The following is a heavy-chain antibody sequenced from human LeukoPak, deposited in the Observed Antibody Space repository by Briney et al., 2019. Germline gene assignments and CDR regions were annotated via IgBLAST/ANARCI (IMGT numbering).Heavy chain of an antibody. CDR3: ARLGYDILTGYYQNAFDI. CDR1: GGSISSSNW. Sequence: SGTLSLTCAVSGGSISSSNWWSWVRQPPGKGLEWIGEIYHSGSTNYNPSLKSRVTISVDKSKNQFSLKLSSVTAADTAVYYCARLGYDILTGYYQNAFDIWGQGTMVTVSS. CDR2: IYHSGST. V-gene: IGHV4-4*02. J-gene: IGHJ3*02. D-gene: IGHD3-9*01.